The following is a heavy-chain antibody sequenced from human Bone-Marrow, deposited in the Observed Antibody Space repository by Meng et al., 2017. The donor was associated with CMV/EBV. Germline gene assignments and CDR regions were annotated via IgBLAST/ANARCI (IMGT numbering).Heavy chain of an antibody. J-gene: IGHJ6*02. CDR2: IGTAGDT. Sequence: GRSLRLSCAASGLTFSSYDMHWVRQAPGKGLEGVSAIGTAGDTYYPGSVKGRFTISRENAKNSLYLQMNSLRAGDTAVYYCARGDGMDVWGQGTTVTVSS. V-gene: IGHV3-13*01. CDR1: GLTFSSYD. CDR3: ARGDGMDV.